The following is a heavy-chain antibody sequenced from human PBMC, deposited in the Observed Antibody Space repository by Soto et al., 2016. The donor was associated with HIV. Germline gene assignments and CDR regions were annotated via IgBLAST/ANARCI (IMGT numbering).Heavy chain of an antibody. CDR2: ISSDGTTT. CDR1: GFTFRTYW. Sequence: EVQLVESGGGLVQPGGSLRLSCAASGFTFRTYWMYWVRQGTGKGLVWVSRISSDGTTTTYADSVKGRFTISRDNAKNTVYLQMNSLRAEDTAVYYCVREELWGAEKHYNFDQWGQGTLVTVSS. J-gene: IGHJ4*02. CDR3: VREELWGAEKHYNFDQ. V-gene: IGHV3-74*01. D-gene: IGHD3-16*01.